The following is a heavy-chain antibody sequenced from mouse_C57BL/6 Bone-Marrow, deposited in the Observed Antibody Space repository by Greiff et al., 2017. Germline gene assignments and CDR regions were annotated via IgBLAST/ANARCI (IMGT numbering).Heavy chain of an antibody. Sequence: QVQLQHPGAELVRPGSSVKLSCKASGYTFTSYWMDWVKQRPGQGLEWIGNIYPSDSETHYNQKFTDKATLTVDKSSSTAYMQLSSLASEDSAVYYCAGVGGCAYCGQGTLVTVSA. V-gene: IGHV1-61*01. CDR2: IYPSDSET. CDR3: AGVGGCAY. J-gene: IGHJ3*01. CDR1: GYTFTSYW.